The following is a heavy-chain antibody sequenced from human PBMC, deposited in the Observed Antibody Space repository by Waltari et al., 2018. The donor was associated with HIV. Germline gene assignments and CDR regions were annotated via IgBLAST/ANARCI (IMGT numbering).Heavy chain of an antibody. CDR2: ISAYDGNI. V-gene: IGHV1-18*04. D-gene: IGHD2-8*01. J-gene: IGHJ6*02. Sequence: VQLVQPGPEMKKIGASVKISCRASGFTFTNYGISWVRRAPGRGLDGMGWISAYDGNINVAHKFKDRVTLTTEASTNTAYLELRSLSPDDTALYHCVRGGGTWLYDMYYYQGMDVWGQGTTVTVS. CDR3: VRGGGTWLYDMYYYQGMDV. CDR1: GFTFTNYG.